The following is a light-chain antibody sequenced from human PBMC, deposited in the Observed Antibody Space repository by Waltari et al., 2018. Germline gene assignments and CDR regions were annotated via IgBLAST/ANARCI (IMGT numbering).Light chain of an antibody. CDR1: QSITSY. J-gene: IGKJ4*01. Sequence: DIQLTQSPSTLSASVGDRVTITCRASQSITSYLAWYQQRPGKAPKLLIYKASNLQSGVPARFSGSGAGTEFTLTISGLQPDDCATYYGQQDHDDSPLTFGGGTTVEI. CDR2: KAS. V-gene: IGKV1-5*03. CDR3: QQDHDDSPLT.